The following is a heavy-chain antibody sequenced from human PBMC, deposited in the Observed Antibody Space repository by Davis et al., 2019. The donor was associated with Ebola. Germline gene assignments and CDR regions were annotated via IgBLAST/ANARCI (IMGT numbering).Heavy chain of an antibody. CDR1: GFTFSSYA. D-gene: IGHD2-15*01. J-gene: IGHJ4*02. CDR2: ISYDGSNK. V-gene: IGHV3-30-3*01. CDR3: ARARDIVVVVAATLDY. Sequence: GESLKISCAASGFTFSSYAMHWVRQAPGKGLEWVAVISYDGSNKYYADSVKGRFTIPRDNSKNTLYLQMNSLRAEDTAVYYCARARDIVVVVAATLDYWGQGTLVTVSS.